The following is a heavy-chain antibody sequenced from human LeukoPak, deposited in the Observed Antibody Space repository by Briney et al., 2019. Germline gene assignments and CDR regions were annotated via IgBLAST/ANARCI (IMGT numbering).Heavy chain of an antibody. CDR1: GYSVSSGYY. J-gene: IGHJ4*02. CDR3: ASSTYYYDSSGYHFDY. CDR2: IYYSGST. V-gene: IGHV4-30-4*01. Sequence: SETLSLTCTVSGYSVSSGYYWSWIRQPPGKGLEWIGYIYYSGSTYYNPSLKSRVTISVDTSKNQFSLKLSSVTAADTAVYYCASSTYYYDSSGYHFDYWGQGTLVTVSS. D-gene: IGHD3-22*01.